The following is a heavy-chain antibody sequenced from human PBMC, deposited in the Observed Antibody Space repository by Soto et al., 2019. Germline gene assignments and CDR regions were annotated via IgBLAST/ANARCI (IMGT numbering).Heavy chain of an antibody. CDR1: GGSISSGGYY. CDR2: IYYSGST. J-gene: IGHJ6*02. D-gene: IGHD2-2*01. V-gene: IGHV4-31*03. CDR3: ARDSCSSTSCPTFYYYYGMDV. Sequence: QVQLQESGPGLVKPSQTLSLTCTVSGGSISSGGYYWSWIRQHPGKGLEWIGYIYYSGSTYYNPSLKSRVTISVDTSKNQFSLKLSSVTAADTAVYYCARDSCSSTSCPTFYYYYGMDVWGQGTTVTVSS.